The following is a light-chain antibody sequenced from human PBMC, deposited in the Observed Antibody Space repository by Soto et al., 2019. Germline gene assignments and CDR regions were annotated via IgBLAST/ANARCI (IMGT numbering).Light chain of an antibody. J-gene: IGKJ4*01. V-gene: IGKV2-28*01. Sequence: DIVMTQSPLSLPVTPGEPASISCRSSQSLLHSNGYNYLDWYLQKPGQSPQLLIYLGSNRASGLPDRFSGSGSGTDFTLKISRVEAEDVGVYYCMQALQTPRLTFGGGTKVEI. CDR2: LGS. CDR1: QSLLHSNGYNY. CDR3: MQALQTPRLT.